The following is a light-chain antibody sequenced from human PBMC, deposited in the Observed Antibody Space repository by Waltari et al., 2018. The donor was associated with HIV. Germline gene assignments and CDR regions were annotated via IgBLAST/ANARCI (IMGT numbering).Light chain of an antibody. V-gene: IGLV2-23*02. CDR2: EVT. CDR1: SSVAGSFNV. J-gene: IGLJ3*02. CDR3: CSYVGSRTLL. Sequence: QSALTPPASVSGSPGQSITISCTGTSSVAGSFNVVSWSQHHPGKAPKPIIHEVTKRPQGVPNRCSGSKAGNTDYLTIFELQADDEADHHCCSYVGSRTLLFGGGTKVTVL.